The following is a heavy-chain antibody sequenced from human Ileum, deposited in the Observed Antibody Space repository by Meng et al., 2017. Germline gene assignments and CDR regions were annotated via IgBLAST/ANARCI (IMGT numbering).Heavy chain of an antibody. CDR1: GASVTTSHYQ. D-gene: IGHD7-27*01. CDR2: AST. V-gene: IGHV4-61*01. Sequence: QVQRPESCPGRVSPSEPLSLFCTVSGASVTTSHYQWGWIRQPPGKGLEWIGYASTNYNPSLKSRLTISLDTSKNQVSLKLTSVTAADTAVYYCARDHWGSLDYWGQGILVTVSS. CDR3: ARDHWGSLDY. J-gene: IGHJ4*02.